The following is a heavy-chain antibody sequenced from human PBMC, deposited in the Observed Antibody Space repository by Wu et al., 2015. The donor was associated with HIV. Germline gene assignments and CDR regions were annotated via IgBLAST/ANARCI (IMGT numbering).Heavy chain of an antibody. CDR1: GYTFPNYA. CDR2: IISIFDIV. D-gene: IGHD6-13*01. Sequence: QVQLVQSGAEVKKPGASVKVSCKASGYTFPNYAINWVRQAPGQGLEWMGGIISIFDIVNYAQKFQGRVTITADKSTSTSYMELSSLISEDTAMYYCARSFSGGSSWYMRPLNPFDIWGQGTLVTVSS. CDR3: ARSFSGGSSWYMRPLNPFDI. J-gene: IGHJ3*02. V-gene: IGHV1-69*10.